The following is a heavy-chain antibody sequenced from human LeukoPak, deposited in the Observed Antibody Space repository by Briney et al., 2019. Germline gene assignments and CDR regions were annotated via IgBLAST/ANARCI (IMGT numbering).Heavy chain of an antibody. CDR3: AAGGGWDPSFGVVTHIDA. Sequence: PGGSLRLSCAASGFSVSGYWMHWVRQGPEKGLELVSRIDNDGHGIIYADSVKGRFTTSRDNAKNTLYLQMNSLRVEDTAVYYCAAGGGWDPSFGVVTHIDAWGKGTTVAVS. CDR2: IDNDGHGI. V-gene: IGHV3-74*01. CDR1: GFSVSGYW. J-gene: IGHJ6*03. D-gene: IGHD3-3*01.